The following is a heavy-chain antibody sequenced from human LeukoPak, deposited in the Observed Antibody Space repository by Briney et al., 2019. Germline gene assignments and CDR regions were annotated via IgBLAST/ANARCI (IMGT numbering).Heavy chain of an antibody. CDR2: ISGSGDSK. Sequence: PGGSLRLSCAASGFTFSDYYMNWIRQAPGKGLEGVSYISGSGDSKFYADSVKARFTISRDNAKNSLYLQMNSLRAEDTAVYYCARRTYSNYFFDYWGQGTLVTVSS. J-gene: IGHJ4*02. V-gene: IGHV3-11*01. CDR1: GFTFSDYY. CDR3: ARRTYSNYFFDY. D-gene: IGHD4-11*01.